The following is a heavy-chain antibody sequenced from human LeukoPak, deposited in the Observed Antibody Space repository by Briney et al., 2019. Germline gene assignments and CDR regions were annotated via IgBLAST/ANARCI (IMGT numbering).Heavy chain of an antibody. Sequence: PGGSLRLSCAASGFTVSSNYMTWVRQAPGKGLEWVSVIYISGNTDYVDSVKGRFTISRDNSKNTVYLQMNSLRAEDTAVYYCSRTGDSSGYVFYFDYWGQGTLVTVSS. CDR3: SRTGDSSGYVFYFDY. J-gene: IGHJ4*02. V-gene: IGHV3-66*01. CDR1: GFTVSSNY. D-gene: IGHD5-12*01. CDR2: IYISGNT.